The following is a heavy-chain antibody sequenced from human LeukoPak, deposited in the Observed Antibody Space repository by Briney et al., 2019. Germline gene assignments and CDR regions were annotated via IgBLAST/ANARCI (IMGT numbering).Heavy chain of an antibody. V-gene: IGHV3-23*01. CDR1: GFTFSTYA. CDR3: GKYTSTWGLYY. Sequence: PGGSLRLSCVASGFTFSTYAMSWVRQAPGEGLEWDSSILGSGVSTYYADSVKGRFTISRDNSKNTLYLQMNRLRAEDTAIYYCGKYTSTWGLYYWGQGTLVTVSA. CDR2: ILGSGVST. J-gene: IGHJ4*02. D-gene: IGHD3-16*01.